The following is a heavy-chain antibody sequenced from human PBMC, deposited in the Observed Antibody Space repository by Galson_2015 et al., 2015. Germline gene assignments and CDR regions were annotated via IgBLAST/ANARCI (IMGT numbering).Heavy chain of an antibody. CDR2: INHSGST. CDR1: GGSFSGYY. J-gene: IGHJ4*02. V-gene: IGHV4-34*01. D-gene: IGHD5-18*01. CDR3: ARTDTAMFLPFDY. Sequence: SETLSLTCAAYGGSFSGYYWSWIRQPPGKGLEWIGEINHSGSTNYNPSLKSRVAISVDTSKNQFSLKLSSVTAADTAVYYCARTDTAMFLPFDYWGQGTLVTVSS.